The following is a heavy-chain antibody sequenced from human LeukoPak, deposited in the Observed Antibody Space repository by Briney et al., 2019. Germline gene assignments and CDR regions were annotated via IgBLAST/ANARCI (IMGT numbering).Heavy chain of an antibody. CDR1: GFTFSSYG. J-gene: IGHJ6*02. D-gene: IGHD4/OR15-4a*01. CDR2: ISYDGSHE. V-gene: IGHV3-30*03. Sequence: PGRSLRLSCAASGFTFSSYGMHWARQAPGKGLEWVAVISYDGSHEYSADSVKGRFTISRDNSKNTLYLQMNSLRTEDTAVYFCSASRPHYGDYYGLDVWGHGTTVTVSS. CDR3: SASRPHYGDYYGLDV.